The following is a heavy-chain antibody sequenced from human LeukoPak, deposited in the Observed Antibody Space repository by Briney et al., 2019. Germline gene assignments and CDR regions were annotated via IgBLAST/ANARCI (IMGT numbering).Heavy chain of an antibody. CDR3: ARDLRGAFWELGYFDY. CDR1: GGSISSYY. D-gene: IGHD1-26*01. V-gene: IGHV4-4*07. Sequence: SETLSLTCTVSGGSISSYYWSWIRQPPGKGLEWIGRIYTSGSTNYNPSLKSRVTMSVDTSKNQFSLKLSSVTAADTAVYYCARDLRGAFWELGYFDYWGQGTLVTVSS. CDR2: IYTSGST. J-gene: IGHJ4*02.